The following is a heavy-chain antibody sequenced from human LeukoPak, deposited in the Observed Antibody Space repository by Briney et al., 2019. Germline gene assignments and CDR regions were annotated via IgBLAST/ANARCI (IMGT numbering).Heavy chain of an antibody. V-gene: IGHV1-8*02. CDR2: MNPNSGNT. J-gene: IGHJ4*02. CDR3: ARRLGYCSDGSCYSLNY. D-gene: IGHD2-15*01. CDR1: GYIFSSYD. Sequence: ASVKVSCKASGYIFSSYDINWVRQATGQGLEWMGWMNPNSGNTGYAQKFQGRVTMTRNTSVSTAYMELSSLRSEDTGVYYCARRLGYCSDGSCYSLNYWGQGTLVTVSS.